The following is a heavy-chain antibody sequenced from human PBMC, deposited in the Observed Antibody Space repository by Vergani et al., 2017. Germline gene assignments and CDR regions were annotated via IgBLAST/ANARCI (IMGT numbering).Heavy chain of an antibody. J-gene: IGHJ6*03. Sequence: EVQLLESGGGLVQPGGSLRLSCAASGFTFSSYAMSWVRQAPGKGLEWVSAISGSGGSTYYADSVKGRFTISRDNSKNTLYLQMNSLRAEDTAVYYCARATGPSSYVQLVLYYYYMDVWGKGTTVTVSS. CDR1: GFTFSSYA. CDR3: ARATGPSSYVQLVLYYYYMDV. CDR2: ISGSGGST. D-gene: IGHD6-6*01. V-gene: IGHV3-23*01.